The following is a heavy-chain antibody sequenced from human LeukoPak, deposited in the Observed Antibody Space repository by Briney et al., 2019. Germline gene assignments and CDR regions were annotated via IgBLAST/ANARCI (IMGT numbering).Heavy chain of an antibody. CDR2: ISRSGSSI. J-gene: IGHJ4*02. CDR3: ARGVAFYGGNSGRY. CDR1: GLSFSTYD. V-gene: IGHV3-48*01. Sequence: GGSLRLSCAASGLSFSTYDMNWVRQAPGKGLEWVSYISRSGSSIHYADSVKGRFTISRDNSKNTLYLQMNSLRAEDTAVYYCARGVAFYGGNSGRYWGQGTLVTVSS. D-gene: IGHD4-23*01.